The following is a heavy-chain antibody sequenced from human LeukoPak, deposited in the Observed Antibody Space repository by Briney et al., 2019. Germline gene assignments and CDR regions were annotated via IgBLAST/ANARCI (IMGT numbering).Heavy chain of an antibody. V-gene: IGHV3-21*01. J-gene: IGHJ4*02. CDR1: GFTFSSHS. CDR2: ISSTSNYI. Sequence: GGSLRLSCAASGFTFSSHSMNWVRQAPGKGLEWISSISSTSNYIYYADSVKGRFTISRDNAKNSLYLQMNSLRAEDTAVYYCARDWGADWNDDGSGEYYFDYWGQGTLVTVSS. D-gene: IGHD1-1*01. CDR3: ARDWGADWNDDGSGEYYFDY.